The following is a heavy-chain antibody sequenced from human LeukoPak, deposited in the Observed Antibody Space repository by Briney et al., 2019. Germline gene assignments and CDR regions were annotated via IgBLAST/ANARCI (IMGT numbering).Heavy chain of an antibody. CDR3: TKTRGDDSSGYYLFDY. CDR2: IRSKANSYAT. D-gene: IGHD3-22*01. V-gene: IGHV3-73*01. CDR1: GFTFSSYA. J-gene: IGHJ4*02. Sequence: PGGSLRLSCAASGFTFSSYAMHWVRQASGKGLEWVGRIRSKANSYATAYAASVKGRFTISRDDSKNTAYLQMNSLKTEDTAVYYRTKTRGDDSSGYYLFDYWGQGTLVTVSS.